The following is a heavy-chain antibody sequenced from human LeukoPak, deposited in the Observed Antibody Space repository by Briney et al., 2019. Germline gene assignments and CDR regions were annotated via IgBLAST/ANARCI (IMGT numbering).Heavy chain of an antibody. J-gene: IGHJ3*02. CDR1: GGSISSGSYY. D-gene: IGHD3-10*01. V-gene: IGHV4-61*02. CDR2: IYTSGST. CDR3: ARGDYYGSGSYYNSAFDI. Sequence: SQTLSLTCTVSGGSISSGSYYWSWIRQPAGKGLEWIGRIYTSGSTNYNPSLKSRVTISVDTSKNQFSLKLSSVTAADTAVYYCARGDYYGSGSYYNSAFDIWGQGTMVTVSS.